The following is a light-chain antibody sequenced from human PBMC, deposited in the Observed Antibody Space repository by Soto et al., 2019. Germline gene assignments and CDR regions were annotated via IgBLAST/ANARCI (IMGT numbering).Light chain of an antibody. CDR1: QSLLHSNGYNY. J-gene: IGKJ2*01. CDR3: QQYFITPYT. V-gene: IGKV4-1*01. CDR2: WAS. Sequence: DIVMTQSPLSLPVTPGEPASISCRSSQSLLHSNGYNYLAWYQQKPGQPPKLLIYWASTRESGVPDRFSGSGSGTHFTLTISSLQAEDVALYHCQQYFITPYTFGQGTKVDIK.